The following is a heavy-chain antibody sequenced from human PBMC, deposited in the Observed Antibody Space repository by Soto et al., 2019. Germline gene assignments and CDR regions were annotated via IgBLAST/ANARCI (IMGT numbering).Heavy chain of an antibody. D-gene: IGHD2-15*01. CDR1: GYTFSSYD. J-gene: IGHJ4*02. CDR3: ARVPSSSGRAHFDY. V-gene: IGHV1-8*01. CDR2: MNPNSGNT. Sequence: ASVKVSCKASGYTFSSYDINWVRQATGQGLEWMGWMNPNSGNTGYAQKFQGRVTMTRNTSISTAYMELSSLRSEDTAVYYCARVPSSSGRAHFDYWGQGTLVTVSS.